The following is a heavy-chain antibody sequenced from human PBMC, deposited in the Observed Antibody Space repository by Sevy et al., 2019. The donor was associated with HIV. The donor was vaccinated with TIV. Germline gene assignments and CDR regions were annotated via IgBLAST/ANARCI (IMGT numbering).Heavy chain of an antibody. Sequence: GGSLRLSCAASGFTFSSHSMNWVRQTPGKGLEWISYISGTGNTVYYADSVKDRFTISRDNAKNSLYLQLKSLRDEDTAIYYCARVPPYYDSNVSDFWGQGSLVTVSS. CDR2: ISGTGNTV. CDR3: ARVPPYYDSNVSDF. D-gene: IGHD3-22*01. J-gene: IGHJ4*02. V-gene: IGHV3-48*02. CDR1: GFTFSSHS.